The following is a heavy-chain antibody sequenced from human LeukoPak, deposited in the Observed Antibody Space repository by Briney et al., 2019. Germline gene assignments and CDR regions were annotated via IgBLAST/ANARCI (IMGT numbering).Heavy chain of an antibody. CDR3: ARDAGTWGYGYNFDC. Sequence: GMFLRLSCAASGFTFSSYGMHWVRQAPGKGLEWVAVMSFDGSNTHYADSVKGRFTVSRDNSKNTLYLQMTSLKADDTAVYYCARDAGTWGYGYNFDCWGQGTLVTVSS. D-gene: IGHD1-1*01. J-gene: IGHJ4*02. CDR2: MSFDGSNT. CDR1: GFTFSSYG. V-gene: IGHV3-30*03.